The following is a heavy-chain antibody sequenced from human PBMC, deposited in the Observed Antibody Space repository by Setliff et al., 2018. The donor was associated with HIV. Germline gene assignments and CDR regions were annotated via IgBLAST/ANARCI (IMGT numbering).Heavy chain of an antibody. D-gene: IGHD1-1*01. CDR2: IYTNGRT. J-gene: IGHJ3*02. Sequence: PSETLSLTCTVSGGSISSNSYYWSWIRQPAGKGLEWIGHIYTNGRTNYNPPLKSRVTISVDTSKNQFSLKLSSVTAADTAVFYCRVWILRDTSDIWGQGTVVTVSS. CDR3: RVWILRDTSDI. V-gene: IGHV4-61*09. CDR1: GGSISSNSYY.